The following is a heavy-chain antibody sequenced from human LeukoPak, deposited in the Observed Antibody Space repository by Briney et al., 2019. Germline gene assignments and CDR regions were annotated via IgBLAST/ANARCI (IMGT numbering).Heavy chain of an antibody. Sequence: GGSLRLSCAASGFTLSTYSLNWVRQAPGKGLEWVSSISSSSLYIYYADSVKGRFTISRDNAKNSLFLQMNSLRAEDTAVYYCAREADGYNFPIDYWGQGTLVTVSS. CDR3: AREADGYNFPIDY. V-gene: IGHV3-21*01. CDR2: ISSSSLYI. D-gene: IGHD5-24*01. J-gene: IGHJ4*02. CDR1: GFTLSTYS.